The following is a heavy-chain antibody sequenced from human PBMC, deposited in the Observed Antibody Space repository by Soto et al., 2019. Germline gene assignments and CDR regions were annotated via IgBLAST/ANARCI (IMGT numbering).Heavy chain of an antibody. Sequence: QVELVQSGGEVKKPGASVKVSCKASGYTFTSHGISWVRQAPGQGLEWMGWVSGSNGNTKYAQKFQGRVTMTTETSTSTAHMELRNLRSDDTAVYFCARDFYPLAYYFDPWGQGTLVTVSS. CDR2: VSGSNGNT. CDR3: ARDFYPLAYYFDP. V-gene: IGHV1-18*04. CDR1: GYTFTSHG. J-gene: IGHJ4*02.